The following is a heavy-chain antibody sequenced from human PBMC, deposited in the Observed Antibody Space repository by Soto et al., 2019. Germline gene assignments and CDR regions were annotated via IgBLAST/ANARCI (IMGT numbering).Heavy chain of an antibody. J-gene: IGHJ4*02. D-gene: IGHD3-3*01. V-gene: IGHV4-34*01. CDR1: GGSFSGYY. CDR3: ASKHFFSALFGVVTTNFDY. CDR2: INHSGST. Sequence: QVHLQQWGAGLLKPSETLSLTCAVYGGSFSGYYWSWFRQPPGKGLEWIGEINHSGSTKYNPSLGSRVTISVDPSKNQFSLKLSSVTAADTAVYYCASKHFFSALFGVVTTNFDYWSQGTLVSVSS.